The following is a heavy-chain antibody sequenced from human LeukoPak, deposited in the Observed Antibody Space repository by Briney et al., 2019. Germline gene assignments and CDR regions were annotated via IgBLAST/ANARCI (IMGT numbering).Heavy chain of an antibody. CDR2: IYYSGST. Sequence: SETLSLTCTVSGGSISSSSYYWGWIRQPPGKGLEWIGSIYYSGSTYYNPSLKSRVTISVDTSKNQFSLKLSSVTAADTAVYYCAPYGGTTFHFDYWGQGTLVTVSS. D-gene: IGHD1-1*01. CDR1: GGSISSSSYY. V-gene: IGHV4-39*01. J-gene: IGHJ4*02. CDR3: APYGGTTFHFDY.